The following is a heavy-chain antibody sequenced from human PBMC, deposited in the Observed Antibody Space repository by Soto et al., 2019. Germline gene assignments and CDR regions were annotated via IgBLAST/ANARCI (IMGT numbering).Heavy chain of an antibody. J-gene: IGHJ4*02. CDR2: IIPIFGTA. CDR1: GGTFSSYA. V-gene: IGHV1-69*06. D-gene: IGHD3-22*01. Sequence: ASVKVSCKASGGTFSSYAISWVRQAPGQGLEWMGGIIPIFGTANYAQKFQGRVTITADKSTSTAYMELSSLRSEDTAVYYCASYYYDSSGLWAPFDYWGQGTLVTVSS. CDR3: ASYYYDSSGLWAPFDY.